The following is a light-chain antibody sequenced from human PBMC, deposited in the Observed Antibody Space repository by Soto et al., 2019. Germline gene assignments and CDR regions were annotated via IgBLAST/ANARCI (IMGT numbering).Light chain of an antibody. Sequence: EIVMTQSPATLSVSPGERATLSCRASQSVSSNLAWYQQKPGQAPRLLIYGPSNRATGIPARFSGSGSGTGFTLTISSLQSEDFAVYYCQQYNNGPPYTFGPGTKLEIK. CDR3: QQYNNGPPYT. CDR2: GPS. V-gene: IGKV3-15*01. CDR1: QSVSSN. J-gene: IGKJ2*01.